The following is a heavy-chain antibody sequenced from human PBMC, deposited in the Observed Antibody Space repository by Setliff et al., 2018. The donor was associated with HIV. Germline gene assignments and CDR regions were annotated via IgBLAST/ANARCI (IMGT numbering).Heavy chain of an antibody. CDR1: GGSISSYY. CDR3: VRDDYGYNGKGFDY. Sequence: SETLSLTCTVSGGSISSYYWSWIRQPAGKGLEWIGRIYNSGSTIYNPSLKSRVTLSLDTSKNQFSLRLSSVTAADTAMYYCVRDDYGYNGKGFDYWGPGTLVTVSS. V-gene: IGHV4-4*07. J-gene: IGHJ4*02. D-gene: IGHD4-17*01. CDR2: IYNSGST.